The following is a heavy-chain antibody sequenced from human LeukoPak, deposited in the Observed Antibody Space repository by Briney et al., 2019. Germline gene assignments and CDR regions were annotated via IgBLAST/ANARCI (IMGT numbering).Heavy chain of an antibody. CDR3: ARCKMRPSAREYFDS. CDR2: ILPFVDIT. CDR1: GGTFSSCA. V-gene: IGHV1-69*04. D-gene: IGHD1-26*01. Sequence: SVKVSCKASGGTFSSCAISWVRQAPGQGLEWMGRILPFVDITNYAQRFQGRLTITADKATSTASMELSSLNSEDTAFYYCARCKMRPSAREYFDSWGQGTLVTVSS. J-gene: IGHJ4*02.